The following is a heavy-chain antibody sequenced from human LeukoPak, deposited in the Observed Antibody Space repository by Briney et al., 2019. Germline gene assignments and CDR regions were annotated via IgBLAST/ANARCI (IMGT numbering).Heavy chain of an antibody. CDR2: ISGSGGST. CDR1: GLTFSSYA. CDR3: AKAGEYYYDSSGYLSGDAFDI. Sequence: PGGSLRLSCAASGLTFSSYAMSWVRQAPGKGLEWVSAISGSGGSTYYADSVKGRFTISRDNSKNTLYLQMNSLRAEDTAVYYCAKAGEYYYDSSGYLSGDAFDIWGQGTMVTVSS. D-gene: IGHD3-22*01. V-gene: IGHV3-23*01. J-gene: IGHJ3*02.